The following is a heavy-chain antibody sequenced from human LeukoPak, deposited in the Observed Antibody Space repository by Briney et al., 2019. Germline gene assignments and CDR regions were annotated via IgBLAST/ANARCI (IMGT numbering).Heavy chain of an antibody. D-gene: IGHD1-26*01. J-gene: IGHJ4*02. Sequence: GGSLRLSCAASGFTFSSYAMHWVRQAPGKGLEWVAVIWPDGSNTNYADSVKGRFTISRDNSKDTLSLQMNSLRAEDTAVYYCARDPYGSLDYWGQGTLVTVSS. CDR1: GFTFSSYA. V-gene: IGHV3-33*08. CDR3: ARDPYGSLDY. CDR2: IWPDGSNT.